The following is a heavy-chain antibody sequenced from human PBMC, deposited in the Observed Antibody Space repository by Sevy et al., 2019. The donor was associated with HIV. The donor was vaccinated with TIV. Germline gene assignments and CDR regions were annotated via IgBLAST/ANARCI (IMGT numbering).Heavy chain of an antibody. CDR2: ISSGTTYT. Sequence: GGSLRLSCAASGFTFSDYYMSWIRQAPGKGQEWISFISSGTTYTKYAGSVRGRFTISRDNSKNSLFLQMNSLRGDDTAIYYCARDRRNYGGQYFDYWGQGTLVTVSS. J-gene: IGHJ4*02. D-gene: IGHD4-17*01. V-gene: IGHV3-11*06. CDR3: ARDRRNYGGQYFDY. CDR1: GFTFSDYY.